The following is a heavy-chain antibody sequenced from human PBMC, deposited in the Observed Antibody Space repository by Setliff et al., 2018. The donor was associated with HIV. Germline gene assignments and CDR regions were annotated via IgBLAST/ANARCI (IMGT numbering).Heavy chain of an antibody. D-gene: IGHD3-22*01. Sequence: GGSLRLSCAASGFTFSSHSMNWVRQAPGKGLEWVSYIGSTSSSISYADSVKGRFTISRDNAENSLYLQMNSLRAEDTAVYYCARDVSYYDISGYYLADFWGQGALVTVS. CDR1: GFTFSSHS. CDR3: ARDVSYYDISGYYLADF. J-gene: IGHJ4*02. V-gene: IGHV3-48*04. CDR2: IGSTSSSI.